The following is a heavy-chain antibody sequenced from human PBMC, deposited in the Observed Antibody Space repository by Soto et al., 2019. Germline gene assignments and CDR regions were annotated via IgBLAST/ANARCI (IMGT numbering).Heavy chain of an antibody. J-gene: IGHJ4*02. CDR3: TRANWYSEY. Sequence: QVQLQESGPGLVKPSETLSLTCTVSGGSISNNYWSWIRQPPEKGLEWIGYIYYNGNTNYNPSLKSRVTMSVDTSKNQISLKLSSVTAADTAVYYCTRANWYSEYWGQGTLVTVSS. D-gene: IGHD7-27*01. V-gene: IGHV4-59*01. CDR2: IYYNGNT. CDR1: GGSISNNY.